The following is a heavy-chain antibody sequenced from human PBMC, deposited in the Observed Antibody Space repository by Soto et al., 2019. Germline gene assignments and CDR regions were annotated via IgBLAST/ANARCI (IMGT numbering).Heavy chain of an antibody. CDR3: AMDDNDVKPTPHDV. V-gene: IGHV1-18*01. Sequence: QVQLVQSGDEVRKPGSSVKVSCKASGYIFVNYGIAWVRQAPGQGLEWMGWISPYSGNTHYASKVQGRHTMTTDTTTSTAYMGMGSLESDSTSFYYCAMDDNDVKPTPHDVWGQGTTVTVSS. CDR2: ISPYSGNT. D-gene: IGHD3-22*01. J-gene: IGHJ6*02. CDR1: GYIFVNYG.